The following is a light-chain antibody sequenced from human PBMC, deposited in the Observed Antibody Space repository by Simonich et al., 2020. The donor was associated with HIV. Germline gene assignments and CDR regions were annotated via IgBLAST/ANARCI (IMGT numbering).Light chain of an antibody. Sequence: DIVMTQSPDSLAVSLGERATLNYKSSKSVLYSSNNKNFLAWYQQKPGQPPKLLIYWASTRDSGVPDRFSGSGSGTDFTLTISSLQAEDVAVYYCQQYNNWPRTFGQGTKVEIK. V-gene: IGKV4-1*01. CDR3: QQYNNWPRT. CDR1: KSVLYSSNNKNF. J-gene: IGKJ1*01. CDR2: WAS.